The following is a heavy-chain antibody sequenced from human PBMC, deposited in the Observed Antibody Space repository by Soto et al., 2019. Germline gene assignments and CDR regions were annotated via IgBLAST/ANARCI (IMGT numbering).Heavy chain of an antibody. CDR1: GGSISSYY. Sequence: SETLSLTCTVSGGSISSYYWSWIRQPPGKGLEWIGYIYYSGSTNYNPSLKSRVTISVDTSKNQFSLKLSSVTAADTAVYYCATKTYIGDAFDIWGQGTMVTVSS. CDR2: IYYSGST. V-gene: IGHV4-59*01. D-gene: IGHD5-12*01. CDR3: ATKTYIGDAFDI. J-gene: IGHJ3*02.